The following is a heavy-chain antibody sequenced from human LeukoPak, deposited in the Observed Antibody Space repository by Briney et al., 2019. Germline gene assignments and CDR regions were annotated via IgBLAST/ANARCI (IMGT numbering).Heavy chain of an antibody. CDR2: INSRGSTI. CDR3: ARPPPLLRKHDAFDI. Sequence: SGGSLRLSCAASGFTFSSYTMNWLRQAPGKGLECVSYINSRGSTISYADSVKGRFTISRDNAKNSLYLQMNSLRAEDTAVYYCARPPPLLRKHDAFDIWGQGTMVTVSS. V-gene: IGHV3-48*04. D-gene: IGHD2-15*01. J-gene: IGHJ3*02. CDR1: GFTFSSYT.